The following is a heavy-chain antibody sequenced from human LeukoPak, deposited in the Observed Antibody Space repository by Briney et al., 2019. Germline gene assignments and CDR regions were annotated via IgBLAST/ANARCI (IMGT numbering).Heavy chain of an antibody. Sequence: PGGSLRLSCAASGFTLSDYAMTWVRQAPGKGLEWVSSVSGSGTSTHYADSVKGRFTITRDNSENALYLQMNSLRAEDTAVYYCAKDQYYYDSSPVDYWGQGTLVTVSS. J-gene: IGHJ4*02. CDR2: VSGSGTST. D-gene: IGHD3-22*01. CDR1: GFTLSDYA. CDR3: AKDQYYYDSSPVDY. V-gene: IGHV3-23*01.